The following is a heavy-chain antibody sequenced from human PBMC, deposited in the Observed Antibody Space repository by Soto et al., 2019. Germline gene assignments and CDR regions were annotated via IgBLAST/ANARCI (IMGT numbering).Heavy chain of an antibody. J-gene: IGHJ4*02. CDR3: AKPNLYCSSTSCYDY. D-gene: IGHD2-2*01. CDR2: ISGSGGST. Sequence: GGSLRLSCAASGLTFSNYAMSWVRQAPGKGLEWVSVISGSGGSTYYADSVKGRFTISRDNSKNTLSLQMNSLTAEDTAVYYCAKPNLYCSSTSCYDYWGQGXLVTVYS. V-gene: IGHV3-23*01. CDR1: GLTFSNYA.